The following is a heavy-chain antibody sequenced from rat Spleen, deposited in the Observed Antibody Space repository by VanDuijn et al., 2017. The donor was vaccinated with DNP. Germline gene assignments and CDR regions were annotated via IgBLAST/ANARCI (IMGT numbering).Heavy chain of an antibody. CDR1: GFPFSDYY. D-gene: IGHD1-11*01. CDR3: ARHKDYGGYLDY. Sequence: EVQLVESGGGLMQPGKSLKLSCTASGFPFSDYYMAWVRQAPEKGLEWVATISTTGSRTYYPDSVKGRFTISRDNAKSTLYLQMDSLRSEETATYYCARHKDYGGYLDYWGQGVMVTVSS. CDR2: ISTTGSRT. J-gene: IGHJ2*01. V-gene: IGHV5-7*01.